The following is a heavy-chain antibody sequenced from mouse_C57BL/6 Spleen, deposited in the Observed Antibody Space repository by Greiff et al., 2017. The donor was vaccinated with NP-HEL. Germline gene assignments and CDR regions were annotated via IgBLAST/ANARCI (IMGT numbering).Heavy chain of an antibody. V-gene: IGHV1-50*01. CDR2: IDPSDSYT. CDR3: ARCYFDV. CDR1: GYTFTSYW. Sequence: QVQLQQPGAELVKPGASVKLSCKASGYTFTSYWMQWVKQRPGQGLEWIGEIDPSDSYTNYYQKFKGKATLTVDTSSSTAYMQLSSLTSEDSAVYYCARCYFDVWGKGTTVTVSS. J-gene: IGHJ1*03.